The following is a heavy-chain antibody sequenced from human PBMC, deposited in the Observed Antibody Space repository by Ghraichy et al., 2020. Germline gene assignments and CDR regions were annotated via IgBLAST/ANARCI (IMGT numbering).Heavy chain of an antibody. J-gene: IGHJ3*02. V-gene: IGHV1-69*13. CDR3: AREIPGYSSSWSCTFDI. CDR1: GGTFSSYA. CDR2: IIPIFGTA. D-gene: IGHD6-13*01. Sequence: SVKVSCKASGGTFSSYAISWVRQAPGQGLEWMGGIIPIFGTANYAQKFQGRVTITADESTSTAYMELSSLRSEDTAVYYCAREIPGYSSSWSCTFDIWGQGTMVTVSS.